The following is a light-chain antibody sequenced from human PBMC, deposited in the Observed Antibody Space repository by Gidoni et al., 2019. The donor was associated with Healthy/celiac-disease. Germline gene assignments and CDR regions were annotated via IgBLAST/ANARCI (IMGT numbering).Light chain of an antibody. V-gene: IGKV1-9*01. CDR2: AAS. CDR3: QQPRS. J-gene: IGKJ2*01. CDR1: QGISSY. Sequence: DIQLTQSPSFLSASVGDRVTITCWASQGISSYLAWYQQKPGKAPKLLIYAASTLPSGVPSRFSGSGSGTEFTLTISSLQPEDFATYYCQQPRSFGQGTKLEIK.